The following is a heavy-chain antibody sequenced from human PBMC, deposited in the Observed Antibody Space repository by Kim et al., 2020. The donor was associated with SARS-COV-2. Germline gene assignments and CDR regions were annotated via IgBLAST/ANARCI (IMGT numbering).Heavy chain of an antibody. J-gene: IGHJ5*02. V-gene: IGHV3-66*01. CDR2: IYSGGST. Sequence: GGSLRLSCAASGFTVSSNYMSWVRQAPGKGLEWVSVIYSGGSTYYADSVKGRFTISRDNSKNTLYLQMNSLRAEDTAVYYCARDFQPAAHRYPENWFDPGAREPWSPSPQ. CDR3: ARDFQPAAHRYPENWFDP. CDR1: GFTVSSNY. D-gene: IGHD2-2*01.